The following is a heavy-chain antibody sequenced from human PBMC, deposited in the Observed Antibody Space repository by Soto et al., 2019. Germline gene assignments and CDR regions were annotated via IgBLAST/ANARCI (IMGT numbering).Heavy chain of an antibody. CDR1: GYTFRYFG. J-gene: IGHJ4*02. CDR2: ISAYNANA. CDR3: ARENSYFDY. V-gene: IGHV1-18*01. Sequence: QIQLLQSGAEVKEPGAPVKVTCKASGYTFRYFGISWVLQAPGQGLEWMGWISAYNANANYAQKFQGRLTMTADTSTSTAYMELRSLRSDDTAVSYWARENSYFDYWGQGTLVTVSS.